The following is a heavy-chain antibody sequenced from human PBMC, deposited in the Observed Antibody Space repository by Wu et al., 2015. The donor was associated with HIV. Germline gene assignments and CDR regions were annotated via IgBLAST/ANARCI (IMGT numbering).Heavy chain of an antibody. CDR2: INPNDGGT. CDR1: GYNFRGYY. V-gene: IGHV1-2*06. J-gene: IGHJ6*02. D-gene: IGHD3-10*01. CDR3: ARGRHMVRGVIIDLYYYGMDV. Sequence: QVQLVQSGAEVKKPGASLKVSCKASGYNFRGYYIHWVRQAPGQGLEWMGRINPNDGGTHYTQKFQGRVTMTRDTSISTAFMELNRLKSDDTAVYYCARGRHMVRGVIIDLYYYGMDVWGQGTTVTVSS.